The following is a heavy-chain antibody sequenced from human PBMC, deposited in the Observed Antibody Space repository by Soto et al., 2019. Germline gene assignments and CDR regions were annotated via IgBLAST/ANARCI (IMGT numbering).Heavy chain of an antibody. Sequence: SGPTLVNPTETLTLTCTFSGFSLSTSTLCVTWIRQPPGKALEWLALIDWNNLKFYKASLKTRLTLSKGTSRNQVVLTVTNVDPVHTGTYYCARMMRGGTFHWTHIDYWGQGALVTVSS. CDR2: IDWNNLK. CDR1: GFSLSTSTLC. D-gene: IGHD3-9*01. CDR3: ARMMRGGTFHWTHIDY. J-gene: IGHJ4*02. V-gene: IGHV2-70*01.